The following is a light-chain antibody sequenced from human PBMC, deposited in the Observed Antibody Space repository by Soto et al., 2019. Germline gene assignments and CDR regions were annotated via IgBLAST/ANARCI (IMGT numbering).Light chain of an antibody. CDR3: HQYYSTPWT. Sequence: DIVMTQSPDSLAVSLGERATINCKSSQSVLYSSKNKNYLTWYQQKPGQPPKLLIYWASTRESGVPARFSGSGSGTDFTLTISSLQAEDVAVYYCHQYYSTPWTFGQGTKVEI. J-gene: IGKJ1*01. CDR2: WAS. CDR1: QSVLYSSKNKNY. V-gene: IGKV4-1*01.